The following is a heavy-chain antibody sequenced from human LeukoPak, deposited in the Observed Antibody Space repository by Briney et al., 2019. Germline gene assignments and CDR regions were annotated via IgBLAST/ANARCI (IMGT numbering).Heavy chain of an antibody. D-gene: IGHD2-2*02. CDR3: ARHETTDCSSTSCYTSPLNWFDP. V-gene: IGHV4-39*01. CDR2: IYYSGST. CDR1: GGSISSSSYY. J-gene: IGHJ5*02. Sequence: PSETLSLTCSVSGGSISSSSYYWGWIRQPPGKGLEWIGNIYYSGSTYYNPSLKSRVTISVDTSKNQFSLKLSSVTAADTAVYYCARHETTDCSSTSCYTSPLNWFDPWGQGTLVTVSS.